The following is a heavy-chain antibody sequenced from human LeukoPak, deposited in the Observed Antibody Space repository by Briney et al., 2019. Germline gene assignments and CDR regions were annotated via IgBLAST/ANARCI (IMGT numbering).Heavy chain of an antibody. J-gene: IGHJ4*02. CDR1: GYTFPNYW. D-gene: IGHD3-22*01. V-gene: IGHV5-51*01. Sequence: GESLKISCKGSGYTFPNYWIGWVRQKPGKGLEWMGIIYPGDSNTRYSPSFQGQVTISADKSIRTAYLQWSSLKASDTAMYYCARFAYGSDYFPGHYWGQGTLVTVSS. CDR2: IYPGDSNT. CDR3: ARFAYGSDYFPGHY.